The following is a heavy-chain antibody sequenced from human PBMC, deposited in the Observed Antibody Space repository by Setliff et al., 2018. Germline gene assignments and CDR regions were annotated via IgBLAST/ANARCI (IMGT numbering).Heavy chain of an antibody. V-gene: IGHV1-8*01. CDR3: ARGLGKSNHSPVGV. Sequence: ASVKVSCKTSGYTFSSYDINWVRQATGQGLEWMGWMNPNSGNTGYAQKFQGRVTITKNTSTSTAYMDLSSLRSEDTAVYYCARGLGKSNHSPVGVWGQGTTVTV. J-gene: IGHJ6*02. CDR1: GYTFSSYD. D-gene: IGHD4-4*01. CDR2: MNPNSGNT.